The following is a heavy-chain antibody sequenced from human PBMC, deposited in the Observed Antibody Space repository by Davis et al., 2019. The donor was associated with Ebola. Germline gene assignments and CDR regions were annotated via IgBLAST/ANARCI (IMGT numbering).Heavy chain of an antibody. D-gene: IGHD3-22*01. CDR2: IIPIFGTA. CDR1: GGTFSSYA. CDR3: ATEYYDSSGYYYLDY. J-gene: IGHJ4*02. V-gene: IGHV1-69*06. Sequence: SVKVSCKASGGTFSSYAISWVRQAPGQGLEWMGGIIPIFGTANYAQKFQGRVTMTEDTSTDTAYMELSSLRSEDTAVYYCATEYYDSSGYYYLDYWGQGTLVTVSS.